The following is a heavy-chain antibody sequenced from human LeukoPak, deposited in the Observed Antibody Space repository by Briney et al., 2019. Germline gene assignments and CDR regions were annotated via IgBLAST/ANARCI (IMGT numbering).Heavy chain of an antibody. CDR2: INPNNGAT. Sequence: ASVKVSCEASGYIFTGYYIHWVRQAPGQGLEWMGWINPNNGATNYAQKFQGRVTMTRDTSISTAYMELSRLRSDDTAVYYCARDLGTVTKNAFDIWGQGTMVTVSS. V-gene: IGHV1-2*02. CDR3: ARDLGTVTKNAFDI. CDR1: GYIFTGYY. J-gene: IGHJ3*02. D-gene: IGHD4-17*01.